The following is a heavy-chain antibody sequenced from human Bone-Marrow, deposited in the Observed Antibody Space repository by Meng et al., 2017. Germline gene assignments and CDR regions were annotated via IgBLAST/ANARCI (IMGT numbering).Heavy chain of an antibody. CDR2: IIPIFGTA. Sequence: VEVRRPVPAVKVSLTPSRVTSTSYVITWVRQAPGQGREWMGGIIPIFGTANHAQKFQGRVTITADKSTSTAYMELSSLRSEDTAVSYCARVVGYSVSYDLDPWGQGTLVTVSS. V-gene: IGHV1-69*06. CDR1: RVTSTSYV. D-gene: IGHD1-26*01. J-gene: IGHJ5*02. CDR3: ARVVGYSVSYDLDP.